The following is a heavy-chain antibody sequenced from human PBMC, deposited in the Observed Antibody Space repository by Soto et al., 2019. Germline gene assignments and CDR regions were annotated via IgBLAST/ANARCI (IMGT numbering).Heavy chain of an antibody. V-gene: IGHV1-69*01. CDR3: ARALVVVAATPYYFDY. CDR1: GGTFSSYA. CDR2: IIPIFGTA. J-gene: IGHJ4*02. D-gene: IGHD2-15*01. Sequence: QVQLVQSGAEVKKPGSSVKVSCKASGGTFSSYAISWVRQAPGQGLEWMGGIIPIFGTANYAQKFQGRVTVTADESTSTAYKELSSLRSEDTAVYYCARALVVVAATPYYFDYWGQGTLVTVSS.